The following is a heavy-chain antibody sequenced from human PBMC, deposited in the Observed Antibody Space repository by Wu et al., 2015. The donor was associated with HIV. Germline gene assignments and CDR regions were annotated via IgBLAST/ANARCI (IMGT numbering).Heavy chain of an antibody. Sequence: QVQLVQSGAEVKKPGASVKVSCKASGYTFTGYNMHWVRRAPGQGLEWMGWINPNNGDTNYAQKFQGRVTMTRDTSISTAYMELRRLRSDDTAVYYCARGITMLRDWGQGTLVTVSS. D-gene: IGHD3-10*01. CDR2: INPNNGDT. J-gene: IGHJ4*02. CDR3: ARGITMLRD. CDR1: GYTFTGYN. V-gene: IGHV1-2*02.